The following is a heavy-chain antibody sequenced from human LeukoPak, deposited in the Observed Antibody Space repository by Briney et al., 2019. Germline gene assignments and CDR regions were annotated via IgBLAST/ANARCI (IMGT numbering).Heavy chain of an antibody. J-gene: IGHJ4*02. CDR2: IIPIFGKA. V-gene: IGHV1-69*06. D-gene: IGHD3-22*01. Sequence: SVKVSCTASGGTFSSDAISWVRQAPGQGLEWMGGIIPIFGKANYAQKFQGRVTITADKSTSTAYMELSSLRSEDTAVYYCATVAPPNYYDSSVYYYPYWGQGTLVTVSS. CDR3: ATVAPPNYYDSSVYYYPY. CDR1: GGTFSSDA.